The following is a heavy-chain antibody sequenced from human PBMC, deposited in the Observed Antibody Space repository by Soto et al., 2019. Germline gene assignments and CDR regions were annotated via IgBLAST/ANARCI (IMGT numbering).Heavy chain of an antibody. CDR1: GYTFTGYS. J-gene: IGHJ4*02. CDR2: INPNSGGT. V-gene: IGHV1-2*04. CDR3: ARELYDSSGYSPFDY. D-gene: IGHD3-22*01. Sequence: KSSGKAPGYTFTGYSMHWLRQAPGQGLEWMGWINPNSGGTNYAQKFQGWVTMTRDTSISTAYMELSRLRSDDTAVYYCARELYDSSGYSPFDYWGQGTLVTVPS.